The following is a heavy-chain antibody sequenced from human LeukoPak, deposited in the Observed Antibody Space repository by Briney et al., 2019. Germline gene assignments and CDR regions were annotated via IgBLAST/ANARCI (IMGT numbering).Heavy chain of an antibody. V-gene: IGHV3-23*01. CDR3: AKAPPVYYYDSSGYPLGY. D-gene: IGHD3-22*01. CDR1: GFTFSSYA. Sequence: PGGSLRLSCAASGFTFSSYAMSWVRQAPGKGLEWVSAISGSGGSTYYADSVKGRFTISRDNSKNTLYLQMNSLRAEDTAVYYCAKAPPVYYYDSSGYPLGYWGQGTLVTVSS. J-gene: IGHJ4*02. CDR2: ISGSGGST.